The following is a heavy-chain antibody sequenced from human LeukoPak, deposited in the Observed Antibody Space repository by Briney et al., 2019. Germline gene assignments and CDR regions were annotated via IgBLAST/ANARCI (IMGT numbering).Heavy chain of an antibody. CDR1: GYSFTSYW. CDR2: IYPGDSDT. D-gene: IGHD6-25*01. Sequence: GESLKISCKGSGYSFTSYWIGWVRQMPGKGLEWMGIIYPGDSDTRYSPSFQGQVTISADKSISTVYLQWSSLKASDTAMYCCARLRAPVAAYYYYYYMDVWGKGTTVTISS. V-gene: IGHV5-51*01. CDR3: ARLRAPVAAYYYYYYMDV. J-gene: IGHJ6*03.